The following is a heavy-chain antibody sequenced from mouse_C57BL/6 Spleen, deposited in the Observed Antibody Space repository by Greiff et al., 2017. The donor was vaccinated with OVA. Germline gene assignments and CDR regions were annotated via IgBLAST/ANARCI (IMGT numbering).Heavy chain of an antibody. CDR1: GFTFSSYG. CDR2: ISSGGDYI. Sequence: EVKLMESGGDLVKPGGSLKLSCAASGFTFSSYGMSWVRQTPDKRLEWVATISSGGDYIYYADTVKGRFTISRDNARNTLYLQMSSLKSEDTAMYYCTRSTAQATVDYWGQGTTLTGSS. J-gene: IGHJ2*01. V-gene: IGHV5-9-1*02. D-gene: IGHD3-2*02. CDR3: TRSTAQATVDY.